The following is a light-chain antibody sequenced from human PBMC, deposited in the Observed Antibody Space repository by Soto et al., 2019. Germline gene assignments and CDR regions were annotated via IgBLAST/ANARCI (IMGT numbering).Light chain of an antibody. J-gene: IGKJ4*01. CDR2: DVS. CDR1: QSLSTD. Sequence: EIVLTQSPATLSLSPGERATLSCRASQSLSTDLAWYQQKPGQAPRLLIYDVSNRATGIPDRFSGSGSGTDFTVTISSLEPEDFAVYYCQQCSIWPPTFGGGTKVEIK. CDR3: QQCSIWPPT. V-gene: IGKV3-11*01.